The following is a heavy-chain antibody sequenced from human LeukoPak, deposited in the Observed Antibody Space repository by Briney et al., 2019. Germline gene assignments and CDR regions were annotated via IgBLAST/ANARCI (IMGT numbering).Heavy chain of an antibody. CDR1: GGTFSSYA. CDR2: IIPIFGTA. V-gene: IGHV1-69*05. CDR3: ARDEGLYDSSGYRDY. Sequence: SVKVSCKASGGTFSSYAISWVRQAPGQGLEWMGRIIPIFGTANYAQKFQGRVTITTDESTSTDYMELSSLRSEDTAVYYCARDEGLYDSSGYRDYWGQGTLVTVSS. J-gene: IGHJ4*02. D-gene: IGHD3-22*01.